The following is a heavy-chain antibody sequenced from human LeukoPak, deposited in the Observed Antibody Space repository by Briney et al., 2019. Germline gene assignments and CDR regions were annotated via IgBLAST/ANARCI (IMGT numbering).Heavy chain of an antibody. D-gene: IGHD2-8*01. CDR2: INHSGST. CDR3: ARVYANWFDP. Sequence: SETLSLTCTVSGGSISSGDYYWSWIRQPPGKGLEWIGEINHSGSTNYNPSLKSRVTISVDTSKNQFSLKLSSVTAADTAVYYCARVYANWFDPWGQGTLVTVSS. J-gene: IGHJ5*02. CDR1: GGSISSGDYY. V-gene: IGHV4-39*07.